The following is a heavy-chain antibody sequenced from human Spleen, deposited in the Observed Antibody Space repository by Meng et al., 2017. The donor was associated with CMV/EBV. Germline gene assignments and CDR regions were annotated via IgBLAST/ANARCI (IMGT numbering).Heavy chain of an antibody. CDR2: SRNKANRYTT. D-gene: IGHD1-1*01. CDR3: VRGYNSFDS. CDR1: GFTISSYA. V-gene: IGHV3-72*01. J-gene: IGHJ4*02. Sequence: GGSLRLSCAASGFTISSYAMHWVRQAPGKVLEWVGRSRNKANRYTTEYAASVKGRCTVSREESKNSLSLQMSRLKTEDTAVYYCVRGYNSFDSWGQGTLVTVSS.